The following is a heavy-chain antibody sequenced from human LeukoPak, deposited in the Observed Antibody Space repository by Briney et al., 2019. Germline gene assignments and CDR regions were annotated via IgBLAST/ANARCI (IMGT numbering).Heavy chain of an antibody. CDR2: IIPFLNIS. Sequence: SVKVSCKASGDTFSSYAISWVRQAPGQGLKWVGRIIPFLNISNYAQNFEGKVTIDADRSTNTAYMELTSLTFEDTAVYYCAADDYSAGSYFLNFFDYWGHGTLITVSS. D-gene: IGHD4-11*01. V-gene: IGHV1-69*04. J-gene: IGHJ4*01. CDR3: AADDYSAGSYFLNFFDY. CDR1: GDTFSSYA.